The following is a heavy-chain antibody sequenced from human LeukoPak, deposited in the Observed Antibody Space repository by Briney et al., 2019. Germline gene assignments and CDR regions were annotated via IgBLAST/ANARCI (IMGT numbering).Heavy chain of an antibody. D-gene: IGHD2-15*01. J-gene: IGHJ5*02. CDR3: AKVVAAIPSDNWFDP. CDR1: GSSFSSYA. V-gene: IGHV1-69*06. Sequence: GASVTVSCNASGSSFSSYAISWVRQAPGPGLEWMGGIIPIFGTANYAQKFQGRVTITADKSTSTAYMELSSLRSEDTAVYYCAKVVAAIPSDNWFDPWGQGTLVTVSS. CDR2: IIPIFGTA.